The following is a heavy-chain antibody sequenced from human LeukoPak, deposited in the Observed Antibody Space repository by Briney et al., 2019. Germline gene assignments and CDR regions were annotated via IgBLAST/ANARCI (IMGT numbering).Heavy chain of an antibody. Sequence: ASVKVSCKASGYTFTSYYMHWVRQAPGQGLEWMGWINPNSGGTNYAQKFQGRVTMTRDTSISTAYMELSRLRSDDTAVYYCARDTYSSGWYPFFDYWGQGTLVTVSS. D-gene: IGHD6-19*01. V-gene: IGHV1-2*02. J-gene: IGHJ4*02. CDR2: INPNSGGT. CDR3: ARDTYSSGWYPFFDY. CDR1: GYTFTSYY.